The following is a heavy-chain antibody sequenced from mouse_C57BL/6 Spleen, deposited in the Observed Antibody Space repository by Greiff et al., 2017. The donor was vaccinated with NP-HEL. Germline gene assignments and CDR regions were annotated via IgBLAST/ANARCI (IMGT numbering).Heavy chain of an antibody. CDR2: IDPSDSYT. J-gene: IGHJ2*01. V-gene: IGHV1-69*01. D-gene: IGHD2-10*02. Sequence: VQLQESGAELVMPGASVKLSCKASGYTFTSYWMHWVKQRPGQGLEWIGEIDPSDSYTNYNQKFKGKSTLTVDKSSSTAYMQLSSLTSEDSAVYYCARLYGNLDYWGQGTTLTVSS. CDR3: ARLYGNLDY. CDR1: GYTFTSYW.